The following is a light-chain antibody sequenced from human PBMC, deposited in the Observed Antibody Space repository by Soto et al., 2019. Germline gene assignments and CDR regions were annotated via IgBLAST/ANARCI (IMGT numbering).Light chain of an antibody. J-gene: IGLJ1*01. CDR2: EGS. CDR3: CSYARRSTYV. CDR1: SSDVGNYNP. V-gene: IGLV2-23*01. Sequence: QSALTQPASVSLSPGQSIAISCTGTSSDVGNYNPVSWYQQHPGKVPKLIIYEGSKRPSGVSDRFSGSKSGNTASLTISGLQAEDEADYYCCSYARRSTYVFGTGTKVTVL.